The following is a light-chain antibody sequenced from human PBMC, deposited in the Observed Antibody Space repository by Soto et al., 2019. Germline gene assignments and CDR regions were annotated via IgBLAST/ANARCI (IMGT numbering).Light chain of an antibody. J-gene: IGKJ4*01. CDR2: GAS. Sequence: EIVMTQSPATLSVSPGERATLSCRASQSVNSNFAWYQQKPGQAPRLLIYGASTRATDIPARFSGSGSGTDFTLTISGLQSEDFAVYYCQQYINWPPLTFGGGTKVEIK. CDR1: QSVNSN. CDR3: QQYINWPPLT. V-gene: IGKV3D-15*01.